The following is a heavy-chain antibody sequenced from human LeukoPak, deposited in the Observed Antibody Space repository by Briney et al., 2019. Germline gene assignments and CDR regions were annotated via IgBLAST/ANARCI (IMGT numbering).Heavy chain of an antibody. CDR3: AKDTTQSRGYFDY. CDR1: GFTFSSYG. Sequence: PGTSLRPSYAASGFTFSSYGMRWVRQAPGKGLEWVAVIWHDGSNKYYADSVKGRFTISRDNSKNTLYLQMDSLRAEDTGLYYCAKDTTQSRGYFDYWGQGTLVTVSS. V-gene: IGHV3-33*06. CDR2: IWHDGSNK. J-gene: IGHJ4*03. D-gene: IGHD1-1*01.